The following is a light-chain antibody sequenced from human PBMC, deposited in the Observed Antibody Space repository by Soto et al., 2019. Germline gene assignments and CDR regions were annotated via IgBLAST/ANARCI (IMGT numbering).Light chain of an antibody. J-gene: IGKJ2*01. CDR3: QQYNNWPPVT. Sequence: EVVMTQSPATLSVSPGERVTLSCRASQSVNSNLAWYQQKPGQAPSLLIFGASSMATGIPARFSGSGIGTEFTLTISSLQSDDFAGYYCQQYNNWPPVTFGQENKLEIK. CDR1: QSVNSN. CDR2: GAS. V-gene: IGKV3-15*01.